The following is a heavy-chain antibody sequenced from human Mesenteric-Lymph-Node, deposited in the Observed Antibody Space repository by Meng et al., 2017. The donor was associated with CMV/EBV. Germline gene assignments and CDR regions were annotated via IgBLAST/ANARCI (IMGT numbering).Heavy chain of an antibody. D-gene: IGHD2-2*01. CDR1: GYTFTGYY. CDR2: IIPIFGTA. CDR3: ARDVVVVPAATNLYYYYGMDV. J-gene: IGHJ6*02. Sequence: SVKVSCKASGYTFTGYYMHWVRQAPGQGLEWMGGIIPIFGTANYAQKFQGRVTITTDESTSTAYMELSSLRSDDTAVYYCARDVVVVPAATNLYYYYGMDVWGQGTTVTVSS. V-gene: IGHV1-69*05.